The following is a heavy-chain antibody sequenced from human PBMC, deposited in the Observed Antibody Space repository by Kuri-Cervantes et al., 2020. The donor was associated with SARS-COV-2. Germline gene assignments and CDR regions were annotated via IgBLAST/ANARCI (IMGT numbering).Heavy chain of an antibody. J-gene: IGHJ4*02. CDR1: GFTFSSYA. CDR3: AKDFGRGALIKYYFDY. CDR2: ISGSGGST. V-gene: IGHV3-23*01. D-gene: IGHD3-10*01. Sequence: GESLKISCAASGFTFSSYAMSWGRQAPGKGLEWVSAISGSGGSTYYADSVKCRFTISRDNSKNTLYLQMNSLGAEDTAVYYCAKDFGRGALIKYYFDYWGQGTLVTVSS.